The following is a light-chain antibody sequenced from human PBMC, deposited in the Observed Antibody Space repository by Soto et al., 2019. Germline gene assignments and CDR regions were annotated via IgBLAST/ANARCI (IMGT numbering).Light chain of an antibody. CDR1: SSDVGGYNY. V-gene: IGLV2-14*01. CDR3: SLYTSSSTVV. J-gene: IGLJ2*01. Sequence: QSVLTQPASVSGSPGQSITISCTGTSSDVGGYNYVSWYQHHPGKAPKLMIYEVSNRPSGVSNRFSGSKSGNTASLTISGLQAEDEADYYCSLYTSSSTVVFGGGTKLTVL. CDR2: EVS.